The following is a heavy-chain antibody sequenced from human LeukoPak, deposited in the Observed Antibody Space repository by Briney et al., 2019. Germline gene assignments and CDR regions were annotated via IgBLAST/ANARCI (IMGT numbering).Heavy chain of an antibody. CDR3: ARGRSSGLDC. Sequence: GGSLRLSCAASGFTFSAYWTHWVRQAPGKGLEWVSSISSSSSYIYYADSVKGRFTISRDNAKNSLYLQMNSLRAEDTAVYYCARGRSSGLDCWGQGTLVTVSS. J-gene: IGHJ4*02. CDR1: GFTFSAYW. V-gene: IGHV3-21*01. CDR2: ISSSSSYI. D-gene: IGHD6-19*01.